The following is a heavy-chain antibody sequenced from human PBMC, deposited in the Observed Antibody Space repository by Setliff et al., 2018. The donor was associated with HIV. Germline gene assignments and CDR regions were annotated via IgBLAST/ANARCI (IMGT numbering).Heavy chain of an antibody. J-gene: IGHJ4*02. CDR1: GDKFTNYY. CDR2: IYPGDSDT. CDR3: ARIHYYGSGRFDY. Sequence: GESLKISCKDSGDKFTNYYLGWVRQMPGKGLEWMGSIYPGDSDTRYSPSFQGQVTISADKSISTAYLQWSSLKASDTAMYYCARIHYYGSGRFDYWGQGNLVTVSS. V-gene: IGHV5-51*01. D-gene: IGHD3-10*01.